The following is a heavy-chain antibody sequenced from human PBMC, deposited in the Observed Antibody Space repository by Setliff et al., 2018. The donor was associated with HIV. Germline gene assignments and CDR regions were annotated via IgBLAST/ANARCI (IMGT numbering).Heavy chain of an antibody. CDR2: IIPMYGVA. CDR3: ALPYCGGGNCWSSASLPPAGWFDP. CDR1: GGTFSSYV. D-gene: IGHD2-15*01. Sequence: SVKVSCKASGGTFSSYVISWVRQAPGQGPEWMGGIIPMYGVANYAQKFQGRVTITTDESTSTAYMELSSLRSEDTAVYYCALPYCGGGNCWSSASLPPAGWFDPWGQGTRVTV. V-gene: IGHV1-69*05. J-gene: IGHJ5*02.